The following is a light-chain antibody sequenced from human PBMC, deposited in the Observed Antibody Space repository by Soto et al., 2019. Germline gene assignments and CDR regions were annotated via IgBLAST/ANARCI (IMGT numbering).Light chain of an antibody. J-gene: IGKJ1*01. V-gene: IGKV2-28*01. Sequence: DIVMTQSPLSLPVTPGEPAAISCRSSQSLLHKNGYNYLDWYLQKPGQSPQLLIFLGSNRASGVPDRFGGSGSGTEFTLKITRVEAEDVGVYYCMQGLQTPQTFGQGTKVEI. CDR2: LGS. CDR1: QSLLHKNGYNY. CDR3: MQGLQTPQT.